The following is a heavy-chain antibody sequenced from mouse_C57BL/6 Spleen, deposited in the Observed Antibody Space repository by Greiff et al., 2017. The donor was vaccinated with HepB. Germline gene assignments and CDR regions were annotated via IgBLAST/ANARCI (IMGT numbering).Heavy chain of an antibody. CDR1: GFNIKDYY. D-gene: IGHD1-1*01. Sequence: EVQLQQSGAELVRPGASVKLSCTASGFNIKDYYMHWVKQRPEQGLERIGRIDPEDGDTEYAPKFQGKATMTADTSSNTAYLQLSSLTSEDTAVYYCTTITTVVARGFYWGQGTLVTVSA. CDR3: TTITTVVARGFY. J-gene: IGHJ3*01. CDR2: IDPEDGDT. V-gene: IGHV14-1*01.